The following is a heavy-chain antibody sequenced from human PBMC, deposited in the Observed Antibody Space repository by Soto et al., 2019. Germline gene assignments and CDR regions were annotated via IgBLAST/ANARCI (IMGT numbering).Heavy chain of an antibody. CDR1: GGSISSGGYY. J-gene: IGHJ6*02. Sequence: PSETLSLTCTVSGGSISSGGYYWSWIRQHPGKGLEWIGYIYYSGSTYYNPSLKSRVTISVDTSKNQFSLKLSSVTAADTAVYYCASETQERMAAMHGMDVWGQGTTVTVSS. CDR3: ASETQERMAAMHGMDV. V-gene: IGHV4-31*03. D-gene: IGHD2-2*01. CDR2: IYYSGST.